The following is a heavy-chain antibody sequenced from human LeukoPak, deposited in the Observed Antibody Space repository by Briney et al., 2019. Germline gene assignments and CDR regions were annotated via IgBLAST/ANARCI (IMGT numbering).Heavy chain of an antibody. J-gene: IGHJ6*02. V-gene: IGHV3-23*01. Sequence: GGSLRLSCAASGFTFRNYDMSWVRQAPGKGLEWVSAVSGSGDDTYYADSVKGRFTISRDHSKSTLYLQMNSLRAEDTAVYYCARHMANLISYYYYGMDVWGQGTTVTVSS. CDR2: VSGSGDDT. CDR1: GFTFRNYD. D-gene: IGHD2-15*01. CDR3: ARHMANLISYYYYGMDV.